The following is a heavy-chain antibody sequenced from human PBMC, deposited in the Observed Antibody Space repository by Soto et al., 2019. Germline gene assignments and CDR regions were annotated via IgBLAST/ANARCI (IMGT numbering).Heavy chain of an antibody. CDR1: GFTFSSYA. V-gene: IGHV3-23*01. Sequence: GESLKISCAASGFTFSSYAMSWVRQAPGKGLEWVSAISGSGGSTYYADSVKGRFTISRDNSKNTLYLQMNSLRAEDTAVYYCAKGVKLLAPYYYYGMDVWGQGTTVTVSS. CDR2: ISGSGGST. D-gene: IGHD1-26*01. CDR3: AKGVKLLAPYYYYGMDV. J-gene: IGHJ6*02.